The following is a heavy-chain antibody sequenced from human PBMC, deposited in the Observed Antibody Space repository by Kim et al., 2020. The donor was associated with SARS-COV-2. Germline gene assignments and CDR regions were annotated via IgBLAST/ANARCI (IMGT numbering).Heavy chain of an antibody. CDR3: ARDRLRVAPKRLDY. J-gene: IGHJ4*02. Sequence: GGSLRLSCAASGFTFSSYAMHWVRQAPGKGLEWVAVISYDGSNKYYADSVKGRFTISRDNSKNTLYLQMNSLRAEDTAVYYCARDRLRVAPKRLDYWGQGALVTVSS. V-gene: IGHV3-30*04. D-gene: IGHD6-25*01. CDR1: GFTFSSYA. CDR2: ISYDGSNK.